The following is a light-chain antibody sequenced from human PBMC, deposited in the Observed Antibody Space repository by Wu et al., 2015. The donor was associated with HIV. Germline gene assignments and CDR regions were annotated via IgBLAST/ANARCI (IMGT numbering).Light chain of an antibody. V-gene: IGKV3-20*01. Sequence: EIVLTQSPGTLSLSPGERATLSCRASQIVSSSFLAWYQQKPGLAPRLLIYGASSRASGIPDRFSGSGSGTDFTLTISRLEPEDFAAYYCQQYGNSPLYSFGQGTKVEIK. CDR2: GAS. J-gene: IGKJ2*03. CDR1: QIVSSSF. CDR3: QQYGNSPLYS.